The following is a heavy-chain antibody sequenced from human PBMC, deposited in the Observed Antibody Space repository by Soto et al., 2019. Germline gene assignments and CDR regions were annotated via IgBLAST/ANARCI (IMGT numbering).Heavy chain of an antibody. CDR2: IYYGGST. CDR3: ARARLRAVYAFDI. CDR1: CGSVISCAYY. V-gene: IGHV4-31*03. Sequence: SETLSLTCTFSCGSVISCAYYWACMRQRPGKGLEWVGYIYYGGSTDYSPSLKSRLSISRDTSKNQFSLRLSSVTAADTAMYYCARARLRAVYAFDIWGQGTMVTVSS. D-gene: IGHD1-20*01. J-gene: IGHJ3*02.